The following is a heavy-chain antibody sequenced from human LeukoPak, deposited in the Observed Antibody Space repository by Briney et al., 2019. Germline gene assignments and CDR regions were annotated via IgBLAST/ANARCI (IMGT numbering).Heavy chain of an antibody. V-gene: IGHV4-34*01. Sequence: SGTLSLTCAVYGGSFSGHYWSWIRQPPGKGLEWIGEINHSGSTNYNPSLKSRVTISVDTSKNQFSLKLSSVTAADTAVYYCARGPSLGYCSSTSCFGEYFQHWGQGTLVTVSS. CDR3: ARGPSLGYCSSTSCFGEYFQH. CDR1: GGSFSGHY. J-gene: IGHJ1*01. CDR2: INHSGST. D-gene: IGHD2-2*01.